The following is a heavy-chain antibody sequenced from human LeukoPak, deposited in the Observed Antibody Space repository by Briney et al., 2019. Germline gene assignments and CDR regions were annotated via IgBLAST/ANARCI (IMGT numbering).Heavy chain of an antibody. D-gene: IGHD2-15*01. J-gene: IGHJ4*02. V-gene: IGHV3-74*01. Sequence: GGSLRLSCAASGLAFSAYKMHWVSHAPRKGLEWVSRISTDGYTTHYAYFVQGRFTASRDNTKNTWSLEMNSLRAEDTAVYYCVVGGSPGYWGQGTLVTVSS. CDR1: GLAFSAYK. CDR3: VVGGSPGY. CDR2: ISTDGYTT.